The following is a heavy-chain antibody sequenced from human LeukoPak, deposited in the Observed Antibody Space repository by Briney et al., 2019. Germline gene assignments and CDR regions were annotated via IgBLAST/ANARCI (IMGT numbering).Heavy chain of an antibody. J-gene: IGHJ4*02. CDR2: ISSSSSYI. CDR3: AKEGGYDPDY. D-gene: IGHD5-12*01. Sequence: GGSLRLSCAASGFTFSSYSMNWVRQAPGKGLEWVSSISSSSSYIYYADSVKGRFTISRDNSKNTLYLQMNSLRAEDTAVYYCAKEGGYDPDYWGQGTLVTVSS. V-gene: IGHV3-21*01. CDR1: GFTFSSYS.